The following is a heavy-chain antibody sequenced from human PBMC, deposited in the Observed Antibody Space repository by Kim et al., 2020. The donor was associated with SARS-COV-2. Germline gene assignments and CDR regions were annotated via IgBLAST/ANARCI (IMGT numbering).Heavy chain of an antibody. D-gene: IGHD1-26*01. Sequence: SETLSLTCTVSGGSISSSSYYWGWIRQPPGKGLEWIGSIYYSGSTYYNPSLKSRVTISVDTSKNQFSLKLSSVTAADTAVYYCARQLLVGASWFDPWGQG. V-gene: IGHV4-39*01. CDR3: ARQLLVGASWFDP. J-gene: IGHJ5*02. CDR1: GGSISSSSYY. CDR2: IYYSGST.